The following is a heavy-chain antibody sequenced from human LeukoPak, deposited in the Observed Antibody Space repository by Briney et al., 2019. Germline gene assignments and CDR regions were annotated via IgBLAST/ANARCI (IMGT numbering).Heavy chain of an antibody. V-gene: IGHV3-7*01. D-gene: IGHD1-26*01. CDR2: INQHGSET. Sequence: PGGSPGLSCEVSGVSPSGYWMTWVREAPGKGLEWVTNINQHGSETYYVDSVKGRFIISRDNAKNSLFMQMDSVTGEDTAVYYCSRGGLYRYSGTSGDYWGQGTMVAVSS. CDR3: SRGGLYRYSGTSGDY. CDR1: GVSPSGYW. J-gene: IGHJ4*02.